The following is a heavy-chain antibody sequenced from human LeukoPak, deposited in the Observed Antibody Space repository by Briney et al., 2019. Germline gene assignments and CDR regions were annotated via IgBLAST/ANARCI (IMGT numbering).Heavy chain of an antibody. D-gene: IGHD1-7*01. CDR1: GGSISSYY. CDR2: IYYSGST. CDR3: PRHYRPPQLPLDY. V-gene: IGHV4-59*08. Sequence: SETLSLTCTVSGGSISSYYWSWIRQPPGKGLEWIGYIYYSGSTNYNPSLKSRVTISVDTSKNQFSLKLSSVTAADTAVYYCPRHYRPPQLPLDYGAQGPLVTVPS. J-gene: IGHJ4*02.